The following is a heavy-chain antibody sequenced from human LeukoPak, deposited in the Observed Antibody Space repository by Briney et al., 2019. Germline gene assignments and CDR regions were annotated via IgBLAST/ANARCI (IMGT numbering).Heavy chain of an antibody. CDR3: AKDGTEYDGSGTFFDS. V-gene: IGHV3-30*02. J-gene: IGHJ4*02. Sequence: PGGSLRLSCAESGFSFTLYDMHWVRQAPGKGLEWVAVIWYGGTYKYYADSVKGRFTISGDNSKSTVSLQMNSLRAEDTAVYYCAKDGTEYDGSGTFFDSWGQGTLVTVSS. D-gene: IGHD3-10*01. CDR2: IWYGGTYK. CDR1: GFSFTLYD.